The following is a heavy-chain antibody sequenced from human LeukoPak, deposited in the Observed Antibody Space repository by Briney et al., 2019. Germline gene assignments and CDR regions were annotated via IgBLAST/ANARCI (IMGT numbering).Heavy chain of an antibody. CDR3: ARDPYGSGKVYNWFDP. CDR2: ISYDGNTI. Sequence: GSLILSCAASEFPFSNYALHWVRQAPGKGLQWVAVISYDGNTIHYADSVKGRFIISRDASKNTLYLQMNSLTAEDTAVYYCARDPYGSGKVYNWFDPGGQGTLVTVSS. J-gene: IGHJ5*02. CDR1: EFPFSNYA. V-gene: IGHV3-30-3*01. D-gene: IGHD3-10*01.